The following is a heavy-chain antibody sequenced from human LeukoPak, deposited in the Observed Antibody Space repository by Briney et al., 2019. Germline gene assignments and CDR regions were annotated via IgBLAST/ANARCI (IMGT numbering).Heavy chain of an antibody. V-gene: IGHV3-21*04. CDR1: GFTFSSYS. CDR2: ISSSSSYI. Sequence: GGSLRLSCAASGFTFSSYSMNWVRQAPGKGLEWVSSISSSSSYIYYADSVKGRFTISRDNAKNSLYLQMNSLRAEDTAVYYCAKDRHGSGSSLDYWGQGTLVTVSS. D-gene: IGHD3-10*01. CDR3: AKDRHGSGSSLDY. J-gene: IGHJ4*02.